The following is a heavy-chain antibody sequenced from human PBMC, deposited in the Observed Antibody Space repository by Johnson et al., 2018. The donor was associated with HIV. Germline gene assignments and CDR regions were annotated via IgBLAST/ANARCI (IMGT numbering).Heavy chain of an antibody. CDR3: AREFGDLRAFDI. CDR2: ISWNSGSI. V-gene: IGHV3-20*04. CDR1: RFTVSSNY. D-gene: IGHD3-16*01. J-gene: IGHJ3*02. Sequence: VQLVESGGDLVQPGGSLRLSCAASRFTVSSNYMSWVRQAPGKGLEWVSGISWNSGSIGYADSVKGRFTISRDNAKNSLYLQMNSLRAEDTALYYCAREFGDLRAFDIWGRGTMVTVSS.